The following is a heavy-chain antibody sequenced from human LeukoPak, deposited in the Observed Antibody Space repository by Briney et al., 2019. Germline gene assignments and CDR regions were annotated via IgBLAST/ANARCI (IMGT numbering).Heavy chain of an antibody. CDR1: GFTFSSYS. J-gene: IGHJ4*02. V-gene: IGHV3-21*01. D-gene: IGHD3-22*01. CDR2: ISSSSSYI. CDR3: ARYSSRTVKVVNPDY. Sequence: GGSLRLSCAASGFTFSSYSMNWVRQAPGKGLEWVSSISSSSSYIYYADSVKGRFTISRDNSKNTLYLQMNSLRAEDTAVYYCARYSSRTVKVVNPDYWGQGTLVTVSS.